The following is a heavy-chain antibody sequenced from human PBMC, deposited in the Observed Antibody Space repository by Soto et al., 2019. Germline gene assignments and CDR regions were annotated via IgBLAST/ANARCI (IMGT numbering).Heavy chain of an antibody. J-gene: IGHJ6*02. V-gene: IGHV4-4*02. CDR1: GGSISSSNW. Sequence: SETLSLTCAVSGGSISSSNWWSWVRQPPGKGLEWIGEIYHSGSTNYNPSIKSRVTISVDKSKNQISLKLSSVTAADTAVYYCARDGMEIPKGKDVWGQGNTVTVSS. D-gene: IGHD1-7*01. CDR3: ARDGMEIPKGKDV. CDR2: IYHSGST.